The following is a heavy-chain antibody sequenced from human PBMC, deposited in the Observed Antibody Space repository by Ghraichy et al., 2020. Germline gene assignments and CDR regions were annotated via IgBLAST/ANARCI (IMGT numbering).Heavy chain of an antibody. Sequence: GESLNISCAASGFTLSSHGMHWVRQAPGKGLEWVAVIWYDGSNQYYADSVKGRFSISKDNSKNTLYLQMNSLRAEDTAVYYCVRDDPGESDFYNGMDLWGQGTTVTVSS. D-gene: IGHD3-10*01. CDR3: VRDDPGESDFYNGMDL. CDR1: GFTLSSHG. J-gene: IGHJ6*02. V-gene: IGHV3-33*01. CDR2: IWYDGSNQ.